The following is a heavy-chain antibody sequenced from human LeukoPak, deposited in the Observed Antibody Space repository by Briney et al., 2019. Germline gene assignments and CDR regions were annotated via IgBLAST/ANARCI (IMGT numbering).Heavy chain of an antibody. Sequence: GGSLRFSCAASGFTVSSNYMRWVRQAPGKGLEWVSVIYSGGSAYYADSVKGRFTISRDNSKNTLYLQMNSLRAEDTAVYYCARDHYSGSPKDYYYYKDVWGKGTTVTVSS. CDR1: GFTVSSNY. D-gene: IGHD1-26*01. V-gene: IGHV3-53*01. J-gene: IGHJ6*03. CDR2: IYSGGSA. CDR3: ARDHYSGSPKDYYYYKDV.